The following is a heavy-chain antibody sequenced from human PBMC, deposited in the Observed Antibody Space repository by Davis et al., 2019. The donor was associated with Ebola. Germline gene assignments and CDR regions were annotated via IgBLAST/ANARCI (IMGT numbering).Heavy chain of an antibody. CDR3: ARDNPYSSGWSNPPGDY. Sequence: ASVQVSCKASGYTLPRYYMHWVRQAPGQGLAWMGIINPSGGSTTYAQKFQGRVTMTRDTSTSTVYMALSSLRSEDTAVYYCARDNPYSSGWSNPPGDYWGQGTLVTVSS. CDR2: INPSGGST. V-gene: IGHV1-46*01. D-gene: IGHD6-19*01. CDR1: GYTLPRYY. J-gene: IGHJ4*02.